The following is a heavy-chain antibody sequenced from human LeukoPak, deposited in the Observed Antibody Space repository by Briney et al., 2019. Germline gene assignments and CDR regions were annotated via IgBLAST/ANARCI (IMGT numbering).Heavy chain of an antibody. CDR3: ARHNFPGNEYYYGMDV. Sequence: PSQTLSLTCTVSGGSISSGGYYWSWIRQPPGKGLEWIGYIYYSGSTNYNPSLKSRVTISVDTSKNQFSLKLSSVTAADTAVYYCARHNFPGNEYYYGMDVWGQGTTVTVSS. CDR1: GGSISSGGYY. J-gene: IGHJ6*02. CDR2: IYYSGST. V-gene: IGHV4-61*08. D-gene: IGHD1-20*01.